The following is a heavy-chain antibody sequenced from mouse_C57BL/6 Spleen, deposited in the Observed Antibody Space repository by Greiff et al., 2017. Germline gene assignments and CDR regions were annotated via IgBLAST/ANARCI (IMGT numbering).Heavy chain of an antibody. Sequence: QVQLQQPGAELVRPGSSVKLSCRASGYTFTSYWMHWVKQRPIQGLEWIGNIDPSDSETHYNQKFKDKATLTVDKSSSTAYMQLSSLTSEDSAVYYCARSRSGSSHYYAMDYWGQGTSVTVSS. CDR3: ARSRSGSSHYYAMDY. CDR1: GYTFTSYW. J-gene: IGHJ4*01. D-gene: IGHD1-1*01. V-gene: IGHV1-52*01. CDR2: IDPSDSET.